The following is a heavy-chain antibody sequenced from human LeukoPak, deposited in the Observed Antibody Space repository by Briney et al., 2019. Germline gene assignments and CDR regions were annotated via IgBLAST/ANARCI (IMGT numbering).Heavy chain of an antibody. J-gene: IGHJ4*02. CDR2: ISAYNGNT. CDR1: GYTFSNYS. V-gene: IGHV1-18*01. Sequence: GASVKVSCKASGYTFSNYSISWVRQAPGQGLEWLGWISAYNGNTKYPQKFLGRVTMTTDTSTTTAYMDLRSLRSDDTAIYYCARGPPTYYYDITAYYPGDYWGLGTLVTVSS. D-gene: IGHD3-22*01. CDR3: ARGPPTYYYDITAYYPGDY.